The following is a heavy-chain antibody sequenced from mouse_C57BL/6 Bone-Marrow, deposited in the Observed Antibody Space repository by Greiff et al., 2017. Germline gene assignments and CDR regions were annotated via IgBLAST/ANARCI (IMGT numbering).Heavy chain of an antibody. J-gene: IGHJ1*03. D-gene: IGHD2-5*01. CDR2: IYPGSGST. V-gene: IGHV1-55*01. Sequence: QVQLQQPGAELVKPGASVKMSCKASGYTFTSYWITWVKPRPGQGLEWIGDIYPGSGSTNDNEKFKSKATLTVDTSSSTAYMQLSSLTSEDSAVYYCARPYYSNYWYFDVWGTGTTVTVSS. CDR1: GYTFTSYW. CDR3: ARPYYSNYWYFDV.